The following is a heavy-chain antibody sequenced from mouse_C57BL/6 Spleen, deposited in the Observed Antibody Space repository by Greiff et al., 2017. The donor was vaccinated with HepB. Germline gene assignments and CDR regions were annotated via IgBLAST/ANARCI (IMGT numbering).Heavy chain of an antibody. CDR2: INPNNGGT. CDR3: ARRAYYSNPHWYFDV. J-gene: IGHJ1*03. CDR1: GYTFPDYY. Sequence: VQLQQSGPELVKPGASVKISCKASGYTFPDYYMNWVKQSHGKSLEWIGDINPNNGGTSYNQKFKGKATLTVDKSSSTAYMELRSRTSEDSAVYYCARRAYYSNPHWYFDVWGTGTTVTVSS. V-gene: IGHV1-26*01. D-gene: IGHD2-5*01.